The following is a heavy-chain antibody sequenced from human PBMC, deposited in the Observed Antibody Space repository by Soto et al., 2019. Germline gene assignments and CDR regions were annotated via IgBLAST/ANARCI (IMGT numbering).Heavy chain of an antibody. D-gene: IGHD6-13*01. CDR1: GYTFTSYY. Sequence: ASVKVSCKASGYTFTSYYIHWVRQAPGQGLEWMGIINPRGGITTYAQKFQGRLTMTGDTSTSTVYMELSSLTSEDTAMYHCASSPAYGSSWYGIPPDLSHGMDVWGQGTKVTVS. CDR2: INPRGGIT. CDR3: ASSPAYGSSWYGIPPDLSHGMDV. V-gene: IGHV1-46*01. J-gene: IGHJ6*02.